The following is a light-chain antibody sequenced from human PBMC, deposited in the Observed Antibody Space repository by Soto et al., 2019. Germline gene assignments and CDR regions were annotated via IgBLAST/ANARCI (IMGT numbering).Light chain of an antibody. CDR2: AAS. CDR1: QSISSY. CDR3: QQYMSYS. Sequence: DIQMTQSPSSLSTSVGDRVTITCRASQSISSYLNWYQQKPGEAPKLLIYAASSLQSAVPSRFSGSGSGTEFTLTISSLQPDDFATYHCQQYMSYSFGQGTKVDIK. J-gene: IGKJ1*01. V-gene: IGKV1-39*01.